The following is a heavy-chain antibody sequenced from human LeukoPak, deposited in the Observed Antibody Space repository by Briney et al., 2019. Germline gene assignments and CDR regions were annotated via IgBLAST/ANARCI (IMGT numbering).Heavy chain of an antibody. CDR1: GYTFTSYA. Sequence: GASVKVSCKASGYTFTSYAMNWVRQAPGQGLEWMGWTNTNTGNPTYAQGFTGRFVFSLDTSVSTAYLQISSLKAEDTAVYYCARRYYYDSSGYPYYYYYGMDVWGQGTTVTVSS. CDR3: ARRYYYDSSGYPYYYYYGMDV. J-gene: IGHJ6*02. V-gene: IGHV7-4-1*02. D-gene: IGHD3-22*01. CDR2: TNTNTGNP.